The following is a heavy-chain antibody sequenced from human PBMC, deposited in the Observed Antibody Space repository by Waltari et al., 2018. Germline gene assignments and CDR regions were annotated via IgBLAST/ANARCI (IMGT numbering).Heavy chain of an antibody. J-gene: IGHJ6*02. V-gene: IGHV3-53*01. CDR3: AKGHDSRSYYYYYGMDV. CDR1: GFTVSSNY. D-gene: IGHD3-22*01. CDR2: MYSGGNT. Sequence: EVQLVESGGGLIQPGGSLRLSCAASGFTVSSNYMNWVRQAPGKGLAWVSSMYSGGNTYYGDSVKGRFTIYRENCKNALCLQMNSLSAEDTAVYYCAKGHDSRSYYYYYGMDVWGQGTTVTVSS.